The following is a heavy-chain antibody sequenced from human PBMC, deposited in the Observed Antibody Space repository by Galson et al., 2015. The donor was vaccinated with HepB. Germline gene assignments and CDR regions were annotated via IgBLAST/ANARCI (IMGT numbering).Heavy chain of an antibody. CDR3: AKDYHDCSSTSCPYYYYYYMDV. V-gene: IGHV3-23*01. CDR2: ISGSARST. CDR1: GFPFINYA. Sequence: SLRLSSPASGFPFINYALSWVRQTPGKGLEWVPAISGSARSTYYADSAKGRFTLSRDKSKNTLYLQKNSMRAEDTTVYYCAKDYHDCSSTSCPYYYYYYMDVWGKGTTVTVSS. J-gene: IGHJ6*03. D-gene: IGHD2-2*01.